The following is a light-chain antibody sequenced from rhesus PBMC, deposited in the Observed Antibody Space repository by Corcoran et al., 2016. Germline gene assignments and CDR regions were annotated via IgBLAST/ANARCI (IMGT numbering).Light chain of an antibody. V-gene: IGKV3-24*04. CDR1: QSVSSY. Sequence: EIVMTQSPATLALSPGERATLSCRASQSVSSYLAWYQQKPGQAPRFLIYGASSRATGIPDRVSGSGAGTEFTLTISSLEPEDVGLYFGLQSSNWPLTFGGGTKVEIK. CDR3: LQSSNWPLT. CDR2: GAS. J-gene: IGKJ4*01.